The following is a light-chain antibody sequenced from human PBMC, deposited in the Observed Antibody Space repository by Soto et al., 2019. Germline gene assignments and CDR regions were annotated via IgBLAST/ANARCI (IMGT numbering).Light chain of an antibody. CDR1: QSVSSN. Sequence: EIVMTQSPASLSVSPGERVILSCRASQSVSSNLAWYQQKPGQAPRLLIYDASTRATGIPAKFSGSGSGTEFTLTISSLQAEDFAVYYCQHYNNWPLIFGQGTKVEIK. V-gene: IGKV3-15*01. CDR2: DAS. J-gene: IGKJ1*01. CDR3: QHYNNWPLI.